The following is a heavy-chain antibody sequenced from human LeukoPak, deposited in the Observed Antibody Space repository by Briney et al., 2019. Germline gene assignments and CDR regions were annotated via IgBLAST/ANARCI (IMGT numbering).Heavy chain of an antibody. V-gene: IGHV3-30*18. CDR2: ISSDGSNK. Sequence: GGSLRLSCAASGFTFSSYGMHWVRQAPGKGLEWVAVISSDGSNKYYADSVKGRFTISRDNSKNTLYLQMSSLRAEDTAVYYCAKDLSSSWYEDGMDVWGQGTTVTVSS. D-gene: IGHD6-13*01. CDR3: AKDLSSSWYEDGMDV. CDR1: GFTFSSYG. J-gene: IGHJ6*02.